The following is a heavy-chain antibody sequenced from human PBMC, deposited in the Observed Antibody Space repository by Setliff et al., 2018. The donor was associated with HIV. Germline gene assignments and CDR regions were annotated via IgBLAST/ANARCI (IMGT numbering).Heavy chain of an antibody. CDR2: IYGTGST. Sequence: SLTCTVSGGSITASFWSWIRQPAGKGLEWIGRIYGTGSTTYNPSLESRVTMSVDRSNNQFSLELTSVTAADTAVYYCAKIDPGKYWSSDYWGPGTLVTVSS. CDR3: AKIDPGKYWSSDY. V-gene: IGHV4-4*07. D-gene: IGHD2-8*02. CDR1: GGSITASF. J-gene: IGHJ4*02.